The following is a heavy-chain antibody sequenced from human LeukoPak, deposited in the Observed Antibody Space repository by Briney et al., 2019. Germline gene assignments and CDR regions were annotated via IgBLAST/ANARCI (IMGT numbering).Heavy chain of an antibody. V-gene: IGHV1-2*02. CDR2: INPNSGGT. CDR1: GYTFTGYY. CDR3: ARGVAGVYFYYYMDV. D-gene: IGHD1-14*01. J-gene: IGHJ6*03. Sequence: ASVKVSCKASGYTFTGYYMHWVRQAPGHGLEWMGWINPNSGGTNYAQKFQATVTMTRGTSISTAYMELSSLRSDDTAVYYCARGVAGVYFYYYMDVWGKGTTVTVSS.